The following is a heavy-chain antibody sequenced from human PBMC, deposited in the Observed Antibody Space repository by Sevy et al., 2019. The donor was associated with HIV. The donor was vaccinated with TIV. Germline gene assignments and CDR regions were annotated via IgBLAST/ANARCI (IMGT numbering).Heavy chain of an antibody. CDR3: AKVLHIVEIPAAIDYYYGMDV. J-gene: IGHJ6*02. D-gene: IGHD2-2*01. Sequence: GESLKISCAASGFTFSTYGMHWVRQAPGKGLEWVAFIRFDGSFKYYTDSVKGRLTISRDNSKNTLYLQMNSLRAEDTAVYFCAKVLHIVEIPAAIDYYYGMDVWGQGTTVTVSS. V-gene: IGHV3-30*02. CDR2: IRFDGSFK. CDR1: GFTFSTYG.